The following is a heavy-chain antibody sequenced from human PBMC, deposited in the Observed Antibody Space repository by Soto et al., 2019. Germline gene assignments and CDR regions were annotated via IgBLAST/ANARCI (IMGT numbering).Heavy chain of an antibody. Sequence: QVQLQESGPGLVKPSQTLSLTCTVSGGSISSGGYYWSCIRQHPGKGLDWIGYIDYSGSTYYNPSLKSRVSLSVDTSKNQFSLKLSSVTAADTAVYYCAREPIVVVISPRIPYYGMDVWGQGTTVTVSS. CDR3: AREPIVVVISPRIPYYGMDV. D-gene: IGHD3-22*01. CDR2: IDYSGST. CDR1: GGSISSGGYY. V-gene: IGHV4-31*03. J-gene: IGHJ6*02.